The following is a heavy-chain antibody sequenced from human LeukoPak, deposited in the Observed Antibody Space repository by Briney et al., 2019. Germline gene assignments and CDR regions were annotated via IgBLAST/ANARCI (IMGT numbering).Heavy chain of an antibody. J-gene: IGHJ4*02. V-gene: IGHV1-18*01. Sequence: ASVKVSCKASGYTFTSYGISWVRQAPGQGLEWMGWISAYNGNTNYAQKLQGRVTMTTDTSTSTACMELRSLRSDDTAVYYCAREAEGYVVLYWGQGTLVTVSS. D-gene: IGHD2-2*01. CDR1: GYTFTSYG. CDR2: ISAYNGNT. CDR3: AREAEGYVVLY.